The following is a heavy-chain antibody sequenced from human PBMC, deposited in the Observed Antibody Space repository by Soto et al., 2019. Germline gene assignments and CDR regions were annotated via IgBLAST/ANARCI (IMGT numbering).Heavy chain of an antibody. Sequence: GGSRILSCAASGFTSSNYGMHWVHQAPGKGLEWVAVISYDGSNKYYADSVKGRFTISRDNSKNTLYLQMNSLRAEDTAVYYCAKDVDIAATISYGMDVWGQGTTVTVSS. CDR2: ISYDGSNK. J-gene: IGHJ6*02. CDR3: AKDVDIAATISYGMDV. V-gene: IGHV3-30*18. D-gene: IGHD5-12*01. CDR1: GFTSSNYG.